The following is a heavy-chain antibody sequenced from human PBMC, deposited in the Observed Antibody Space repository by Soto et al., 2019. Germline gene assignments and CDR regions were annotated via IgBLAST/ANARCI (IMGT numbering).Heavy chain of an antibody. CDR2: INRGGNT. Sequence: NPSETLSLTCALYGGSFSGYHWSWIRQSPGKGLEWIGEINRGGNTYYSSSLERRVTISIDTSKNQFSLKLTSVTAADTAVYYCARRFLYSSGRLGFDPWGQGTLVTVSS. V-gene: IGHV4-34*01. CDR1: GGSFSGYH. D-gene: IGHD6-19*01. CDR3: ARRFLYSSGRLGFDP. J-gene: IGHJ5*02.